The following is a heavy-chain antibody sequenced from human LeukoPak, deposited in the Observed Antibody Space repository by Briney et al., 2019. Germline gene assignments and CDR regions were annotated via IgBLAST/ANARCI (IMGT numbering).Heavy chain of an antibody. V-gene: IGHV5-51*01. D-gene: IGHD3-10*01. J-gene: IGHJ6*02. Sequence: GESLKISCKGSGYSFTSYWIGWVRQMPGKGLDWMGIIYPGDSDTRYSPSFQGQVTISADKSISTAYLQWSSLKASDTAMYYCARHRGSGPYYYGMDVWGQGTTVTVSS. CDR3: ARHRGSGPYYYGMDV. CDR2: IYPGDSDT. CDR1: GYSFTSYW.